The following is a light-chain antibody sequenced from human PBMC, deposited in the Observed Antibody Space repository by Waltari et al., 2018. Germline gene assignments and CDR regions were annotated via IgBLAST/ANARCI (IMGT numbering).Light chain of an antibody. CDR2: RNN. Sequence: QAGLTQPPSVSKGLRQTATLTCTGNNNNVGYEGATWLQQHQGHPPKLLFYRNNNRPAGVSEGLFSSMSGSTASLTITGLQTEDEADYYCSAWDSSLSAWVFGGGTKLTVL. J-gene: IGLJ3*02. CDR1: NNNVGYEG. CDR3: SAWDSSLSAWV. V-gene: IGLV10-54*01.